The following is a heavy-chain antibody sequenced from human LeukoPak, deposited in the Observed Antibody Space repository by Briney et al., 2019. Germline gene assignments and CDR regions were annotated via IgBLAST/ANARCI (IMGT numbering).Heavy chain of an antibody. CDR1: GFTFDDHG. V-gene: IGHV3-20*04. CDR2: INWNGGST. Sequence: GGSLRLSCAASGFTFDDHGMSWVRQAPGKGLEWVSGINWNGGSTGYADSVKGRFTISRDNAKNSLYLQMNSLNTEDTAVYYCTRNVDIYGYHYYYYMDVWGKGTTVTISS. J-gene: IGHJ6*03. D-gene: IGHD5-18*01. CDR3: TRNVDIYGYHYYYYMDV.